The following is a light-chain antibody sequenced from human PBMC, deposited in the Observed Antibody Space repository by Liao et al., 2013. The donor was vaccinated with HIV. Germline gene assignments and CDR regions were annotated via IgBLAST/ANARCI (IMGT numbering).Light chain of an antibody. CDR1: SIGRRS. V-gene: IGLV3-21*04. Sequence: SYVLTQPPSMSVAPGKTATIICGGSSIGRRSVHWYQQKPGRAPVLVIYSDSDRPSGIPERFSGSNFGASATLTISTVEAGDEADYYCQVWDGDSDHVVFGGGTKLTVL. J-gene: IGLJ2*01. CDR2: SDS. CDR3: QVWDGDSDHVV.